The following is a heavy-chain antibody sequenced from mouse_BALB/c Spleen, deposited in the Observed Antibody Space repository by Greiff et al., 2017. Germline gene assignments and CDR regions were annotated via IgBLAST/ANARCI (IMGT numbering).Heavy chain of an antibody. D-gene: IGHD1-2*01. V-gene: IGHV5-6*01. CDR3: ARFITTATNAMDY. Sequence: VQLVESGGDLVKPGGSLKLSCAASGFTFSSYGMSWVRQTPDKRLEWVATISSGGSYTYYPDSVKGRFTISRDNAKNTLYLQMSSLKSEDTAMYYCARFITTATNAMDYWGQGTSVTVSS. CDR1: GFTFSSYG. CDR2: ISSGGSYT. J-gene: IGHJ4*01.